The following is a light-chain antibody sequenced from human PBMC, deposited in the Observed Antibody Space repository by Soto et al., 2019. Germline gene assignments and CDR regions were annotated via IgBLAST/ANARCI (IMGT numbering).Light chain of an antibody. CDR1: SSDVGSYNL. CDR2: EVS. J-gene: IGLJ1*01. Sequence: QSAVPQPASVSGCRAPSMTICCTGTSSDVGSYNLVSWYQQHPGKAPKLMIYEVSKRPSGVSNRFSGSKSGNTASLTISGLQAGDEADYYCCSYAGSSFYVFGTGT. CDR3: CSYAGSSFYV. V-gene: IGLV2-23*02.